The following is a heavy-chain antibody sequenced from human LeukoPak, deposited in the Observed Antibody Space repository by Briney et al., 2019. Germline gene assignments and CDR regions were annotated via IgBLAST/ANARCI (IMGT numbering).Heavy chain of an antibody. Sequence: SETLSLTCTVSGGSISSYYWSWIRQPPGKGLEWIGYIYYSGSTNYNPSLKSRVTISVDTSKNQFSLKLSSVTAADTAVYYCARERWLQLRDYYYYYGMDVWGQGTTATVSS. CDR2: IYYSGST. CDR3: ARERWLQLRDYYYYYGMDV. D-gene: IGHD5-24*01. J-gene: IGHJ6*02. CDR1: GGSISSYY. V-gene: IGHV4-59*01.